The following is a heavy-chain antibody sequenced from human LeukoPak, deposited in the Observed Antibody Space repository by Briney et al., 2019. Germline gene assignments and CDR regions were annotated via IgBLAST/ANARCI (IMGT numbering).Heavy chain of an antibody. V-gene: IGHV3-23*01. D-gene: IGHD2-2*01. Sequence: GGSLRLSCAASGFTFSSYAMSWVRQAPGKGLEWVSAISGSGGSTYYADSVKGRFSISRDNSKNTLYLQMNSLRAEDTAVYYCAKGLSSASASGGGFDYWGQGTLVTVSS. CDR2: ISGSGGST. J-gene: IGHJ4*02. CDR3: AKGLSSASASGGGFDY. CDR1: GFTFSSYA.